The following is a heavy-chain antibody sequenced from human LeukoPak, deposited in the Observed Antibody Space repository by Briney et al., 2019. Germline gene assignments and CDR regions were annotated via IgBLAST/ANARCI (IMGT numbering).Heavy chain of an antibody. Sequence: SVKLSCKASGGTFSSYAISRVRQAPGQGLEWMGRIIPILGIANYAQKCQGRVTITADKSTSTGYMELSSLRSEDTVVYYCARVRDSSGYYPDYWGQGNLGTVSS. V-gene: IGHV1-69*04. D-gene: IGHD3-22*01. CDR2: IIPILGIA. J-gene: IGHJ4*02. CDR3: ARVRDSSGYYPDY. CDR1: GGTFSSYA.